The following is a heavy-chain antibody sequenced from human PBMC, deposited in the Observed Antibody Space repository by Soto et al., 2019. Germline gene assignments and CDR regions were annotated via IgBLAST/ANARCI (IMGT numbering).Heavy chain of an antibody. CDR1: GFTFDDYA. J-gene: IGHJ3*02. CDR3: AKGYCSGGSCYALRNAFDI. CDR2: ISWNSGSI. Sequence: GGSLRLSCAASGFTFDDYAMHWVRQAPGKGLEWVSGISWNSGSIGYADSVKGRFTISRDNAKNSLYLQMNSLRAEDTALYYCAKGYCSGGSCYALRNAFDIWGQGTMVTVSS. D-gene: IGHD2-15*01. V-gene: IGHV3-9*01.